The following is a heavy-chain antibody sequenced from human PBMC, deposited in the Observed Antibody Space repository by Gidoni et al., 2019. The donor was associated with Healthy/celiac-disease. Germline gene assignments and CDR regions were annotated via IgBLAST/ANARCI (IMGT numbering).Heavy chain of an antibody. CDR2: IYYSGST. CDR3: ARAPSNYYYDSSGYGWFDP. CDR1: GGSISSSSYY. J-gene: IGHJ5*02. D-gene: IGHD3-22*01. V-gene: IGHV4-39*07. Sequence: QLQLQESGPGLVKPSETLSLTCTVSGGSISSSSYYWGWIRQPPGKGLEWIGSIYYSGSTYYNPSLKSRVTRSVDTSKNQFSLKLSSVTAADTAVYYCARAPSNYYYDSSGYGWFDPWGQGTLVTVSS.